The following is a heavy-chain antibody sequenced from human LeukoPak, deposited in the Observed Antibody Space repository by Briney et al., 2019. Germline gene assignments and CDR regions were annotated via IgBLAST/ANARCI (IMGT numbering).Heavy chain of an antibody. D-gene: IGHD6-13*01. V-gene: IGHV5-51*01. J-gene: IGHJ3*02. Sequence: GESLKISCKGSGYSFTSYWIGWVRQMPGKGLEWMGIIYPGDSDTRYSPSFQGQVTISADKSISTAYLQWSSLKASDTAMYYCASYHKDSSWYKRNGGNAFDIWGQGTMVTVSS. CDR2: IYPGDSDT. CDR1: GYSFTSYW. CDR3: ASYHKDSSWYKRNGGNAFDI.